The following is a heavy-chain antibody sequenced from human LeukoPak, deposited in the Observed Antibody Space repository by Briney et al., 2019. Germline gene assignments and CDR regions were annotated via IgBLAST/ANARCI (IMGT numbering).Heavy chain of an antibody. Sequence: ASVRVSCKASGYTFTSYGISWVRQAPGQGLEWMGWISAYNGNTNYAQKLQGRVTMTTDTSTSTAYMELRSLRSDDTAVYYCAGSGYGDYEAAYWGQGTLVTVSS. CDR1: GYTFTSYG. CDR2: ISAYNGNT. J-gene: IGHJ4*02. V-gene: IGHV1-18*01. CDR3: AGSGYGDYEAAY. D-gene: IGHD4-17*01.